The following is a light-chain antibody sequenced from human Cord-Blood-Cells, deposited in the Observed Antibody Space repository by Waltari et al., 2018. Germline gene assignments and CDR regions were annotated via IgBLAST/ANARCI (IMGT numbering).Light chain of an antibody. V-gene: IGLV3-19*01. CDR1: SLRSYY. CDR2: GKN. Sequence: SSELTQDPAVSVALGQTVRITCQGDSLRSYYASWYQQKPGQATVLVIYGKNNRPSGIPDRFSGSSSGDTASWTITGAQAEDEADYYCDARDSSGNHLVVFGGGTKLTVL. J-gene: IGLJ2*01. CDR3: DARDSSGNHLVV.